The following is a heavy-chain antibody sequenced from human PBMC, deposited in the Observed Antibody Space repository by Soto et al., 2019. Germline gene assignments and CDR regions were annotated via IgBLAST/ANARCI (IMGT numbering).Heavy chain of an antibody. CDR2: IYWDDDK. J-gene: IGHJ4*02. D-gene: IGHD4-17*01. CDR1: GFSLSTTGVG. Sequence: QITLKESGPTLVKPTQTLTLTCTFSGFSLSTTGVGVGWIRQPPGKALEWLALIYWDDDKRYSPSLKSRLTITKSTPKTQVVLTMTNMDPIDTATYYCVHATPGTSGGDYWGQGTLVTVSS. CDR3: VHATPGTSGGDY. V-gene: IGHV2-5*02.